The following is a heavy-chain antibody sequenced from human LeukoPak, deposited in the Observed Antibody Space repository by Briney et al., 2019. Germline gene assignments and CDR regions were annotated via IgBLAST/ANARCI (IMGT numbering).Heavy chain of an antibody. V-gene: IGHV4-38-2*01. CDR3: ARSVTGGSSWSYYYYYMDV. J-gene: IGHJ6*03. D-gene: IGHD6-13*01. CDR1: GFTFSNYG. Sequence: GSLRLSCAASGFTFSNYGMSWIRQPPGKGLEWIGSIYYSGSTYYNPSLKSRVTISVDTSKNQFSLKLSSVTAADTAVYYCARSVTGGSSWSYYYYYMDVWGKGTTVTVSS. CDR2: IYYSGST.